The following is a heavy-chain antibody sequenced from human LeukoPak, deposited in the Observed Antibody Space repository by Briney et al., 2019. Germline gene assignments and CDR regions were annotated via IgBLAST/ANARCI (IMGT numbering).Heavy chain of an antibody. Sequence: PSETLSLTCTVSGDSMSSGSYYWRWIRQPAGRGLEWIGRIYNGGSTNYNPSLKSRVTISLDTSKNQFSLKLTSVTAADTAVYYCARGPHCSGGSCYSVSDYWGQGTLVTVSS. V-gene: IGHV4-61*02. CDR2: IYNGGST. D-gene: IGHD2-15*01. CDR1: GDSMSSGSYY. CDR3: ARGPHCSGGSCYSVSDY. J-gene: IGHJ4*02.